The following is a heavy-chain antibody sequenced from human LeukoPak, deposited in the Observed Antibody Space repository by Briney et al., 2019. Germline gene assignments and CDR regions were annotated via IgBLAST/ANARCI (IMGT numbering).Heavy chain of an antibody. Sequence: SETLSLTCTVSGGSISSGGYYWSWIRQHPGKGLEWIGYIYYSGSTYYNPSLKSRVTIPVDTSKNQFSLKLSSVTAADTAVYSCARGVDIVVVPAAQYYFDYWGQGTLVTVSS. V-gene: IGHV4-31*03. CDR3: ARGVDIVVVPAAQYYFDY. CDR2: IYYSGST. D-gene: IGHD2-2*01. CDR1: GGSISSGGYY. J-gene: IGHJ4*02.